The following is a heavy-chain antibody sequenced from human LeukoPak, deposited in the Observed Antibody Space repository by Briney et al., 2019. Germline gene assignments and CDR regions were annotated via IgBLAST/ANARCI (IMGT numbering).Heavy chain of an antibody. J-gene: IGHJ5*02. V-gene: IGHV4-31*03. CDR2: IFFVVSP. D-gene: IGHD2-2*01. CDR1: VDSLSSVIYS. Sequence: SQTLSLTCTVSVDSLSSVIYSCSWIRHHPGKGLECIGYIFFVVSPYNNPSLKAGVTLSVETPKNQFSLKLTSYTSTYTPVYHCARYCRSTFCRWFDRWGQGTMVTVSS. CDR3: ARYCRSTFCRWFDR.